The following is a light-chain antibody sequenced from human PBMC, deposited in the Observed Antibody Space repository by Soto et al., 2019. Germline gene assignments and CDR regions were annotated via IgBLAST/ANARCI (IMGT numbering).Light chain of an antibody. V-gene: IGLV2-8*01. CDR1: SSDVGGYNY. CDR3: SSYAGSNILV. CDR2: EVN. J-gene: IGLJ2*01. Sequence: QSALTQPPSASGSPGQSITISCTGTSSDVGGYNYVSWYQQHPGNAPKLIIHEVNKRPSGVPDRFSGSKSGNTASLTVTGLQAEDEADYSCSSYAGSNILVFGEGTKLTVL.